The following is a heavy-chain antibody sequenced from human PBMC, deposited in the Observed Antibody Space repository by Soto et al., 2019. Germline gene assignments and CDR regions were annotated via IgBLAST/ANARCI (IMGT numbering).Heavy chain of an antibody. D-gene: IGHD5-12*01. Sequence: QVQLQESGPGLVKPSETLSLTCTVSGGSVSSGSYYWSWIRQPPGKGLEWIGYLYYSGSTNYNPSLKSRVTISVDTSKNQFSLKLSSVTAADTAVYYCARSTIVPTMGDYWGQGTLVTVSS. CDR2: LYYSGST. CDR3: ARSTIVPTMGDY. J-gene: IGHJ4*02. CDR1: GGSVSSGSYY. V-gene: IGHV4-61*01.